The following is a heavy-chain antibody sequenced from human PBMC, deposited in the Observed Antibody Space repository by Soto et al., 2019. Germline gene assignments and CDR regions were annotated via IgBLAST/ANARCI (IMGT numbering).Heavy chain of an antibody. CDR2: IYYSGTT. D-gene: IGHD5-18*01. J-gene: IGHJ4*02. CDR1: GGSISSNTYY. CDR3: SRGGYTYARDY. V-gene: IGHV4-39*01. Sequence: QLQLQESGPGLVKPSETLSLTCTVSGGSISSNTYYWGWIRQPPGKGVEWIGCIYYSGTTYYHPSLKSRVTISVDTSKNQFSLKLSSLTAADTAVYYCSRGGYTYARDYWGQVTPVTVSS.